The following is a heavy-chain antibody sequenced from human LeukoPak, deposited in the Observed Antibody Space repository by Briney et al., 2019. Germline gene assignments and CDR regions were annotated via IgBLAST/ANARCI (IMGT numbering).Heavy chain of an antibody. D-gene: IGHD1-20*01. CDR3: ARSGNNWYGVTDY. V-gene: IGHV4-59*01. Sequence: SETLSLTCTVSGGSISSYYWSWIRQPPGKGLEWIGHIFYTGSTTYNPSLKSRVTISADKSKNQFSLKLSSVTTADTAVYYCARSGNNWYGVTDYWGQGTLVTVSS. J-gene: IGHJ4*02. CDR1: GGSISSYY. CDR2: IFYTGST.